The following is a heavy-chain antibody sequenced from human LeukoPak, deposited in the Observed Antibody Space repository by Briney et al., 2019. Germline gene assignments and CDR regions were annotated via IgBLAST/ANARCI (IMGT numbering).Heavy chain of an antibody. CDR1: GFTFSDYY. D-gene: IGHD3-22*01. CDR3: ARGIEDSMIVPTGPHAFDI. J-gene: IGHJ3*02. V-gene: IGHV3-11*01. CDR2: ISSSGSTI. Sequence: GGSLRLSCAASGFTFSDYYMSWIRQAPGKGLEWVSYISSSGSTIYYADSVKGRFTISRDNAKNSLYLQMNSLRAEDTAVYYCARGIEDSMIVPTGPHAFDIWGQGTMVTVSS.